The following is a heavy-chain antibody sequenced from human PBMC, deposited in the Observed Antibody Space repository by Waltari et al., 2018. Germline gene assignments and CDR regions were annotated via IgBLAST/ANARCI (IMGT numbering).Heavy chain of an antibody. CDR1: GGSFSEYY. Sequence: QVQLQQWGAGVLKPSETLSLTCGAHGGSFSEYYWNWIRQPPGKGLEWIGEINHSGSTKYTPSLESRVSISVDTSKSQFSLNVTSVTAADTAVYYCAKSYSGSPYPFFNSWGQGILVTVSS. CDR3: AKSYSGSPYPFFNS. V-gene: IGHV4-34*01. D-gene: IGHD1-26*01. CDR2: INHSGST. J-gene: IGHJ5*02.